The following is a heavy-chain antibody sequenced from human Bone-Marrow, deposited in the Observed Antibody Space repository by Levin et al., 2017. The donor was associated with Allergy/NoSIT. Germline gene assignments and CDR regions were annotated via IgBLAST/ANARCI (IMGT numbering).Heavy chain of an antibody. V-gene: IGHV1-2*04. D-gene: IGHD2/OR15-2a*01. CDR3: ARDRHFHPLGYYYGMDV. CDR1: GYTFTGYY. CDR2: INPNSGGT. Sequence: EASVKVSCKASGYTFTGYYMHWVRQAPGQGLEWMGWINPNSGGTNYAQKFQGWVTMTRDTSISTAYMELSRLRSDDTAVYYCARDRHFHPLGYYYGMDVWGQGTTVTVSS. J-gene: IGHJ6*02.